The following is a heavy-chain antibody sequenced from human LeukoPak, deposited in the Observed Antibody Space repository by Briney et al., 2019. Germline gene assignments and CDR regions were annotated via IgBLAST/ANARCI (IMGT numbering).Heavy chain of an antibody. CDR2: IRSSGSTI. CDR1: GFTFSDYY. J-gene: IGHJ4*02. V-gene: IGHV3-11*04. Sequence: GGSLRLSCAASGFTFSDYYMSWLRQAPGQGLEWVSYIRSSGSTIYYADSVKGRFTISRDNAKNSLYLQMNSLRAEDTAVYYCARVDCSSTSCYEFDYWGQGTLVTVSS. D-gene: IGHD2-2*01. CDR3: ARVDCSSTSCYEFDY.